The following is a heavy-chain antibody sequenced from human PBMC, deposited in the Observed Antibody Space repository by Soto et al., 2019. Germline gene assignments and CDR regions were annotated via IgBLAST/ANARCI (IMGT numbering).Heavy chain of an antibody. V-gene: IGHV3-30*18. J-gene: IGHJ5*02. CDR2: ISYDGSNK. CDR1: GFTFSSYG. D-gene: IGHD5-18*01. CDR3: AKGGYSYGNWFDP. Sequence: GGSLRLSCAASGFTFSSYGMHWVRQAPGKGLEWVAVISYDGSNKYYADSVKGRFTISRDNSKNTLYLQMNSLRAEDTAVYYCAKGGYSYGNWFDPWGQETLVTVSS.